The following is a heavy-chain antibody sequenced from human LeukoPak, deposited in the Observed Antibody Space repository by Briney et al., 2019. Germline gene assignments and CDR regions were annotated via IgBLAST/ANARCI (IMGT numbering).Heavy chain of an antibody. CDR2: ISAYNGNT. J-gene: IGHJ3*02. D-gene: IGHD6-6*01. V-gene: IGHV1-18*01. Sequence: GASVTVSCKASGYTFTSYGISWVRQAPGQGLEWMGWISAYNGNTNYAQKLQGRVTMTTDTSTSTAYMELRSPRSDDTAVYYCARDSISDGTGWRAFDIWGQGTMVTVSS. CDR1: GYTFTSYG. CDR3: ARDSISDGTGWRAFDI.